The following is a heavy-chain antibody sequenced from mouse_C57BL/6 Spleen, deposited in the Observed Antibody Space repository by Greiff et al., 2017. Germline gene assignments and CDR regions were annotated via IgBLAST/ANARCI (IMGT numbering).Heavy chain of an antibody. CDR2: IYPSDSET. D-gene: IGHD1-1*01. CDR3: ARRDYYGSREEAWFAY. Sequence: QVQLQQSGAELVRPGSSVKLSCKASGYTFTSYWMDWVKQRPGQGLEWIGNIYPSDSETHYNQKFKDKATLTVDKSSSTAYMQLSSLTSEDSAVYYCARRDYYGSREEAWFAYWGQGTLVTVSA. V-gene: IGHV1-61*01. CDR1: GYTFTSYW. J-gene: IGHJ3*01.